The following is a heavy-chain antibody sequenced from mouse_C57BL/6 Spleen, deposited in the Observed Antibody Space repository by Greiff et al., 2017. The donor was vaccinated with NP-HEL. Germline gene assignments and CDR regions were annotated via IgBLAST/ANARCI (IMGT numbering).Heavy chain of an antibody. D-gene: IGHD2-5*01. V-gene: IGHV1-55*01. CDR2: IYPGSGST. CDR3: ARSGSNYRFDY. Sequence: VKLMESGAELVKPGASVKMSCKASGYTFTSYWITWVKQRPGQGLEWIGDIYPGSGSTNYNEKFKSKATLTVDTSSSTAYMQLSSLTSEDSAVYYCARSGSNYRFDYWGQGTTLTVSS. CDR1: GYTFTSYW. J-gene: IGHJ2*01.